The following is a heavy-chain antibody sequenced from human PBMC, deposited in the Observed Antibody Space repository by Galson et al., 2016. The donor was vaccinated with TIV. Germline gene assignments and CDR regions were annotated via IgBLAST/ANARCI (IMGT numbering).Heavy chain of an antibody. CDR3: TTVRLRGSGGMDV. CDR2: VDPEDGKT. CDR1: GHNFTDYY. V-gene: IGHV1-69-2*01. D-gene: IGHD2-8*01. J-gene: IGHJ6*02. Sequence: VKASCKVSGHNFTDYYMHWMQQAPGKGFEWMGHVDPEDGKTKYAAKFQGRVTMTADTSTDTAYMELSYLRSEDTAIYYCTTVRLRGSGGMDVWGQGTTVIVSS.